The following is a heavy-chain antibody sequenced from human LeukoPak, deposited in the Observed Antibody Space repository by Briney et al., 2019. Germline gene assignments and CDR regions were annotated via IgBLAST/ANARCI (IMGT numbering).Heavy chain of an antibody. V-gene: IGHV1-2*02. D-gene: IGHD3-3*01. J-gene: IGHJ3*02. CDR1: GYTFTCYY. CDR2: INPNSGGT. Sequence: ASVKVSCKASGYTFTCYYMHWVRQAPGQGLEWMGWINPNSGGTNYAQKFQGRVTMTRDTSISTAYMELSRLRSDDTAVYYCARGYYDFWSGYFRTSKNAFDIWGQGTMVTVSS. CDR3: ARGYYDFWSGYFRTSKNAFDI.